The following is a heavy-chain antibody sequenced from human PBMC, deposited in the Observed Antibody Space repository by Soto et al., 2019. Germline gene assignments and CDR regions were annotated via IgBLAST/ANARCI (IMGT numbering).Heavy chain of an antibody. V-gene: IGHV4-59*01. D-gene: IGHD1-26*01. CDR1: GDDLSSDY. CDR3: ARIRIGNGHWDFDP. CDR2: IYDSGST. Sequence: QVQLQESGTGLVKHSETLSLTCTVSGDDLSSDYWTWIRQPPGRGLEWIGNIYDSGSTDYNPSLQSRVSTSVDTSRNQLSLSLASVTAADTALYYCARIRIGNGHWDFDPWGQGALVTVSS. J-gene: IGHJ5*02.